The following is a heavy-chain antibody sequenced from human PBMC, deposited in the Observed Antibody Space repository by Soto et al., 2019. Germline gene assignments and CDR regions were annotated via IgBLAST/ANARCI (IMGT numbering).Heavy chain of an antibody. D-gene: IGHD2-15*01. CDR3: ARDIVVVAAATLLDY. V-gene: IGHV3-30-3*01. CDR1: GFTFSSYA. J-gene: IGHJ4*02. CDR2: ISSDGSNK. Sequence: QVQLVESGGGVVQPGRSLRLSCAASGFTFSSYAMHWVRQAPGKGLEWVAVISSDGSNKYYADSVKGRLTISRDNSKNTLFLQINSLRAEDTAVYYCARDIVVVAAATLLDYWGQGTLVTVSS.